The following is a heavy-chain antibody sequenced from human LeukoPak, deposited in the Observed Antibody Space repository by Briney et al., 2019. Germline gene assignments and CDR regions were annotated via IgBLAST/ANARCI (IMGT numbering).Heavy chain of an antibody. CDR1: GYSISSGYY. V-gene: IGHV4-38-2*02. CDR3: ARGRFLEWPYFDY. CDR2: IYHSGST. Sequence: PSETLSLTCTVSGYSISSGYYWGWIRQPPGKGLEWIGSIYHSGSTYYNPSLKSRVTISVDTSKNQFSLKLSSVTAADTAVYYCARGRFLEWPYFDYWGQGTLVTVSS. D-gene: IGHD3-3*01. J-gene: IGHJ4*02.